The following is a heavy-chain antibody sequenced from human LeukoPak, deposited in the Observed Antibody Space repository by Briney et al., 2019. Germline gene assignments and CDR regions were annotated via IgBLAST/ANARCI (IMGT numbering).Heavy chain of an antibody. D-gene: IGHD2-2*01. CDR2: IYSGGST. CDR3: ASGDQLQFDY. V-gene: IGHV3-53*04. CDR1: GFTVSSNY. J-gene: IGHJ4*02. Sequence: GSLSLSCAASGFTVSSNYMSWVRQAPGKGLEWVSVIYSGGSTYYADSVKGRFTISRHNSKSTLYLQMNSLRAEDTAVYYCASGDQLQFDYWGQGTLVTVSS.